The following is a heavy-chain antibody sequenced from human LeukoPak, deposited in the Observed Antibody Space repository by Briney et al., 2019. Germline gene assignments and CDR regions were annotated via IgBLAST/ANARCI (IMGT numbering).Heavy chain of an antibody. D-gene: IGHD3-10*01. J-gene: IGHJ3*02. V-gene: IGHV4-59*11. CDR3: ARDQISINALDI. CDR1: GASIIGHY. CDR2: ISRTGST. Sequence: SETLSLTCTVSGASIIGHYWSWVRQSPEKGLEWIGYISRTGSTNYNPFLKSRVTMSVDTSKKQFSLRLNSVTAADTAIYYCARDQISINALDIWGQGTLVTVSS.